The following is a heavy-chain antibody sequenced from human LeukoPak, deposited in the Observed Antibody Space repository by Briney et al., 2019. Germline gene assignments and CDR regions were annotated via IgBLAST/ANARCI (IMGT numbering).Heavy chain of an antibody. J-gene: IGHJ4*02. CDR1: GFSFSTNS. CDR2: ITSSSRTT. D-gene: IGHD5-24*01. Sequence: GESLRLSCAASGFSFSTNSINWVRQAPGKGLEWISHITSSSRTTYHADSVKGRFTISRDNAKNSLYLQMNSLRDEDTAVYYCARSRDGYNVFDYWGQGTLVTVSS. V-gene: IGHV3-48*02. CDR3: ARSRDGYNVFDY.